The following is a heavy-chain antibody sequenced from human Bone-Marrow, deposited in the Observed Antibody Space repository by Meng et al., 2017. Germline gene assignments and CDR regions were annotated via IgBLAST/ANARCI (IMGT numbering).Heavy chain of an antibody. D-gene: IGHD4-17*01. CDR3: ARDYGDYFYYYYGMDV. CDR2: ISSSGSTI. V-gene: IGHV3-11*04. Sequence: GGSLRLSCAVSGFTFSDYYMSWIRQAPGKGLEWVSYISSSGSTIYYADSVKGRFTISRDNAKDSLYLQMNSLRAEDTAVYYCARDYGDYFYYYYGMDVWGQGTTVTVSS. J-gene: IGHJ6*02. CDR1: GFTFSDYY.